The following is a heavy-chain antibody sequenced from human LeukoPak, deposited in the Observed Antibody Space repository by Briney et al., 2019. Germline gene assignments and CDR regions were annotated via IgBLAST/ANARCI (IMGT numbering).Heavy chain of an antibody. CDR3: ARVAMVRGVIWDR. D-gene: IGHD3-10*01. J-gene: IGHJ5*02. Sequence: SETLSLTCAVYGGSFSGYYWSWIRQPPGKGLEWIGEINHSGSTNYNPSLKSRVTISVDRSKNQFSLKLSSVTAADTAVYYCARVAMVRGVIWDRWGQGTLVTVSS. CDR2: INHSGST. CDR1: GGSFSGYY. V-gene: IGHV4-34*01.